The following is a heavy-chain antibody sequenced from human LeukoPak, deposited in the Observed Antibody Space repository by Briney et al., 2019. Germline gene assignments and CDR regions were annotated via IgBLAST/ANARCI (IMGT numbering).Heavy chain of an antibody. V-gene: IGHV1-69*13. D-gene: IGHD3-22*01. J-gene: IGHJ3*02. CDR1: GDTFSSYA. Sequence: SVKVSCKASGDTFSSYAISWVRQAPGQGLEWMGGIIPIFGTANYAQKFQGRVTITADESTSTAYMELSSLRSEDTAVYYCASSDSSGSFDAFDIWGQGTMVTVSS. CDR2: IIPIFGTA. CDR3: ASSDSSGSFDAFDI.